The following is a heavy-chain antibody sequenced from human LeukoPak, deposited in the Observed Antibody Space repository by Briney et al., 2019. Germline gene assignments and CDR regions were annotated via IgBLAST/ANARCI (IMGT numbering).Heavy chain of an antibody. CDR2: ISAYNGNR. D-gene: IGHD6-19*01. J-gene: IGHJ5*02. Sequence: ASVTVTFKASGYTFTSYGIRWLRQAPGQGRAWMGWISAYNGNRNYAQKLQGRVTMTTDTSTSTAYMELRSLRSDDTAVYYCTRDPALAGTKWGWFDPWGQGALVTVSS. CDR3: TRDPALAGTKWGWFDP. CDR1: GYTFTSYG. V-gene: IGHV1-18*01.